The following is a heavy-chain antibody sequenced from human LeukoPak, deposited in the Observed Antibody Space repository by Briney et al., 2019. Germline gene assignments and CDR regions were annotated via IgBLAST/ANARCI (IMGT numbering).Heavy chain of an antibody. J-gene: IGHJ6*02. Sequence: PSETLSLTCTVSGGSISSSSYYWGWIRQPPGKGLEWIGSIYYSGSPHYNPSLKSRVTISVDTSKNQFSLMLSSVTAADAAVYYCARQGYCTNGVCYTVYYYYGMDVWGQGTTVTVSS. CDR3: ARQGYCTNGVCYTVYYYYGMDV. CDR2: IYYSGSP. V-gene: IGHV4-39*01. D-gene: IGHD2-8*01. CDR1: GGSISSSSYY.